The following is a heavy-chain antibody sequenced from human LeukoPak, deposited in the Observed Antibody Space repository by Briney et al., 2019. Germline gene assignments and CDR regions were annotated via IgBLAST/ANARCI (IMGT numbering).Heavy chain of an antibody. D-gene: IGHD6-13*01. J-gene: IGHJ4*02. V-gene: IGHV1-18*01. Sequence: ASVKVSCKGSGYTFTIYGISWVRQAPGQGLEWMGWISVYNGNTNYAQKFQGRVTMTTDTSTSTAYMELRSLRSDDTAVYYCAIQSRSSSYDYWGQGTLVTVSS. CDR3: AIQSRSSSYDY. CDR1: GYTFTIYG. CDR2: ISVYNGNT.